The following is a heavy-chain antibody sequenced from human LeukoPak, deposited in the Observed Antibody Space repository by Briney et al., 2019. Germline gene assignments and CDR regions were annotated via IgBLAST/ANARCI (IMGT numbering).Heavy chain of an antibody. CDR1: GGSFSGYY. Sequence: SETLSLTCAVYGGSFSGYYWSWIRQPPGKGLEWIGEINHSGSTNYNPSLKSRVTISVDASKNQFSLKLSSVTAADTAVYYCASRFGTGPPAGSFDPWGQGTLVTVSS. CDR3: ASRFGTGPPAGSFDP. V-gene: IGHV4-34*01. J-gene: IGHJ5*02. D-gene: IGHD3/OR15-3a*01. CDR2: INHSGST.